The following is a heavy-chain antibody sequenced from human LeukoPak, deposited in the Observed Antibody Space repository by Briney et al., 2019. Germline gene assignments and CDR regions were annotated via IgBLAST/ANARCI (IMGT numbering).Heavy chain of an antibody. CDR1: GYTFTSYG. CDR2: ISAYNGNT. Sequence: ASVKVSCKASGYTFTSYGISWVRQAPGQGLEWMGWISAYNGNTNYAQKLQGRATMTTDTSTSTAYMELRSLRSDDTAVYYCARDQEYYYGSGSYNPNWFDPWGQGTLVTVSS. J-gene: IGHJ5*02. D-gene: IGHD3-10*01. V-gene: IGHV1-18*04. CDR3: ARDQEYYYGSGSYNPNWFDP.